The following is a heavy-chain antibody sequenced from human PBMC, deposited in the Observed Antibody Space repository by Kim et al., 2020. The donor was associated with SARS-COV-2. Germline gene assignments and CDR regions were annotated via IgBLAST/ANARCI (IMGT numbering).Heavy chain of an antibody. CDR1: GFTFSSYA. CDR2: ISGSGGST. D-gene: IGHD3-16*01. J-gene: IGHJ1*01. CDR3: AKGYYDYVWGSYGAEYFQH. V-gene: IGHV3-23*01. Sequence: GGSLRLSCAASGFTFSSYAMSWVRQAPGKGLEWVSAISGSGGSTYYADSVKGRFTISRDNSKNTLYLQMNSLRAEDTAVYYCAKGYYDYVWGSYGAEYFQHWGQGTLVTVSS.